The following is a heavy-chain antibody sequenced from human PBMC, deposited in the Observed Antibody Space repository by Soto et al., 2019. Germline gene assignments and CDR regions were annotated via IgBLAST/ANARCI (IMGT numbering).Heavy chain of an antibody. CDR2: INAGNGNT. J-gene: IGHJ4*02. V-gene: IGHV1-3*01. Sequence: ASVKVSCKASGYTFTSYGISWVRQAPGQGLEWMGWINAGNGNTKYSQKFQGRVTITRDTSASTAYMELSSLRSEDTAVYYCARDLERSSSSWKAYYFDYWGQGTLVTVSS. CDR1: GYTFTSYG. D-gene: IGHD6-13*01. CDR3: ARDLERSSSSWKAYYFDY.